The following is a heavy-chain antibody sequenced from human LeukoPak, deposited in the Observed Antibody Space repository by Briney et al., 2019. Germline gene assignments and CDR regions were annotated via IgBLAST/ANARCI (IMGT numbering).Heavy chain of an antibody. V-gene: IGHV4-39*01. CDR1: GGSISSSNYY. CDR3: ARHASVDGNWPRPLDY. D-gene: IGHD6-19*01. Sequence: SETLSLTCTVSGGSISSSNYYWGWIRRPPAKGLEWIGNIYYSGSTYYKPSLKTRVTISVDTSKNQFSLKLTSVTAADTAVYYCARHASVDGNWPRPLDYWGQGSLVTVSS. CDR2: IYYSGST. J-gene: IGHJ4*02.